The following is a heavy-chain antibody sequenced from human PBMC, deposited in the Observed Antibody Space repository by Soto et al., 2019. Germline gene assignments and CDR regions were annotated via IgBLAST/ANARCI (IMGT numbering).Heavy chain of an antibody. Sequence: SETLSLTCTVSGGSISSYYWSWIRQPPGKGLEWIGYIYYSGSTNYNPSLKSRVTISVDTSKNQFSLKLSSVTAADTAVYYCASGVRRPLGIIWFGELDYWGQGTLVTVSS. CDR1: GGSISSYY. V-gene: IGHV4-59*01. CDR2: IYYSGST. J-gene: IGHJ4*02. D-gene: IGHD3-10*01. CDR3: ASGVRRPLGIIWFGELDY.